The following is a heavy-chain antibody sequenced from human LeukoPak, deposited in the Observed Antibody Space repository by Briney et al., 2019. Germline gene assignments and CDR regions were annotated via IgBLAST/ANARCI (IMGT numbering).Heavy chain of an antibody. CDR2: ISASGGST. Sequence: GGSLRLSCAASGFTFSSSAMSWVRQVPGKGLEWVSGISASGGSTYYADSVKGRFTISRDNSKNTLYLQMNSLRAEDTAVYYCARERGDLYSSSSKLSWASISWEDAFDIWGQGTMVTVSS. CDR3: ARERGDLYSSSSKLSWASISWEDAFDI. D-gene: IGHD6-6*01. J-gene: IGHJ3*02. CDR1: GFTFSSSA. V-gene: IGHV3-23*01.